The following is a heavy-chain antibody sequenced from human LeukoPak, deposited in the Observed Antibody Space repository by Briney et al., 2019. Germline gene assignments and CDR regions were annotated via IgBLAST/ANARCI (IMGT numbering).Heavy chain of an antibody. CDR2: ISGSGAGT. D-gene: IGHD1-7*01. CDR1: GFTFSTYA. CDR3: AKARSRYNWNYRPTGSTDY. V-gene: IGHV3-23*01. J-gene: IGHJ4*02. Sequence: GGSLRLSCAASGFTFSTYAMSWVRQAPGKGLEWVSTISGSGAGTYYTDSVKGRFTISRDNSKNTLYLQMNSLRPEDTAVYYCAKARSRYNWNYRPTGSTDYWGQGTLVTVSS.